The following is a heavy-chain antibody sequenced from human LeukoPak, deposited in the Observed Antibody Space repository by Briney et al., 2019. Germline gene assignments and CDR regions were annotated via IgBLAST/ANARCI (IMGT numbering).Heavy chain of an antibody. CDR3: ARGSKAAPGTFDY. CDR2: IYYTGST. D-gene: IGHD6-13*01. V-gene: IGHV4-61*01. CDR1: GGSISSSSYY. J-gene: IGHJ4*02. Sequence: SETLSLTCTVSGGSISSSSYYWSWIRQPPGKGLEWIGYIYYTGSTDYNPSLKSRVAISVDTSKNQFSLKLSSVTAADTAVYYCARGSKAAPGTFDYWGQGTLVTVSS.